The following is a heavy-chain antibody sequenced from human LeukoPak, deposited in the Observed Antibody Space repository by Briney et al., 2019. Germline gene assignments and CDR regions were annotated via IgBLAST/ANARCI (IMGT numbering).Heavy chain of an antibody. CDR1: GFTFTSSA. CDR3: AADRGPHCGGDCYHAFDI. J-gene: IGHJ3*02. V-gene: IGHV1-58*01. CDR2: IVVGSGNT. D-gene: IGHD2-21*02. Sequence: ASVKVSCKASGFTFTSSAVQWVRQARGQRLEWIGWIVVGSGNTNYAQKFQERVTITRDMSTSTAYMELSSPRSEDTAVYYCAADRGPHCGGDCYHAFDIWGQGTMVTVSS.